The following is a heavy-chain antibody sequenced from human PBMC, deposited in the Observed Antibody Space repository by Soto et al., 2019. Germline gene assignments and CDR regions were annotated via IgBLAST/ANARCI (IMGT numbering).Heavy chain of an antibody. D-gene: IGHD5-18*01. CDR3: ARDIYSYGSVGTPDI. V-gene: IGHV3-30*03. CDR1: GFTFSNYG. CDR2: ISNDGNRQ. Sequence: GSLRLSCAASGFTFSNYGMHWVRQAPGKGLEWVAAISNDGNRQLYADSVKDRFTISRDNSRNTLDLQMNNLRTEDTGVYFCARDIYSYGSVGTPDIWGQGTMVTVSS. J-gene: IGHJ3*02.